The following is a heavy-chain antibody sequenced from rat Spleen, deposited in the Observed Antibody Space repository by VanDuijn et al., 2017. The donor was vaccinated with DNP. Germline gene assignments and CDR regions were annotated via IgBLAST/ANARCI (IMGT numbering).Heavy chain of an antibody. D-gene: IGHD1-11*01. V-gene: IGHV5-29*01. Sequence: EVQLVESDGGLVQPGRSLKLSCAASGFTFSDYYMAWVRQAPTKGLEWVATISYDGSSTYYRDSVKGRFTISRDNAKSTLYLQMDSLRSEDTATYYCAKDTTGGTYFDYWGQGVMVTVSS. CDR1: GFTFSDYY. CDR3: AKDTTGGTYFDY. CDR2: ISYDGSST. J-gene: IGHJ2*01.